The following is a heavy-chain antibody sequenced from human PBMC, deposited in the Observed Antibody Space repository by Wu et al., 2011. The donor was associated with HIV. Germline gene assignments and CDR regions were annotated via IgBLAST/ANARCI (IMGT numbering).Heavy chain of an antibody. D-gene: IGHD3-22*01. CDR1: GGSFSSYV. J-gene: IGHJ6*02. CDR3: ARTDYYDSSAYSVYYYYAMDV. V-gene: IGHV1-69*05. CDR2: VIPMFPTA. Sequence: QVQLLQSGAEVKKPGSSVKVSCKASGGSFSSYVINWVRQAPGQGPEWMGGVIPMFPTANYAQKFQGRVTITTDESTNTAYMELSSLRSEDTAVYYCARTDYYDSSAYSVYYYYAMDVWGQGTTGHRL.